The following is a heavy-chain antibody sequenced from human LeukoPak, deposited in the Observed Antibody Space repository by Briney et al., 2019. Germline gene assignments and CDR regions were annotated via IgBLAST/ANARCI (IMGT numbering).Heavy chain of an antibody. Sequence: GGSLRLSCAASGFTFSTYGMHWVRQAPGKGMEWVAVISYDGSDKYYVDSVRGRFTISRDNSKNTLYLQMNSLRAEDTAVYYCAKAGITMIVVAISGFDYWGQGTLVTVSS. V-gene: IGHV3-30*18. D-gene: IGHD3-22*01. CDR2: ISYDGSDK. CDR3: AKAGITMIVVAISGFDY. J-gene: IGHJ4*02. CDR1: GFTFSTYG.